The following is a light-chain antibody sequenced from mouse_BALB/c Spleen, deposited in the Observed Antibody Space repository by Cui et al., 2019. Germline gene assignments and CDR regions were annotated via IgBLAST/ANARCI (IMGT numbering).Light chain of an antibody. J-gene: IGKJ2*01. V-gene: IGKV14-111*01. CDR2: RAN. CDR1: QDINSY. CDR3: LQYDEFPYT. Sequence: DIKLTQSPSSMYASLAKRVTNTCKASQDINSYLSWFQQKPGKSPKTLIYRANRLVDGVPSRFSGSGSGQDYSLTISSLEYEDMGIYYCLQYDEFPYTFGGGTKLEIK.